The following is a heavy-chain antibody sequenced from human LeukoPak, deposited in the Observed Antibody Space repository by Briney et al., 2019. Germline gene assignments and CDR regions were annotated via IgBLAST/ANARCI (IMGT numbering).Heavy chain of an antibody. V-gene: IGHV3-23*01. CDR1: GFTFSSYA. D-gene: IGHD3-22*01. CDR2: ISGSGGST. J-gene: IGHJ4*02. Sequence: GGSLRLSCAASGFTFSSYAMSWVRQAPGKGLEWVSAISGSGGSTYYADSVKGRFTISRDNSKNTLYLQMNSLRAEDTAVYYCAKVSNYYDSSGYYYFSHFDYWGQGTLVTVSS. CDR3: AKVSNYYDSSGYYYFSHFDY.